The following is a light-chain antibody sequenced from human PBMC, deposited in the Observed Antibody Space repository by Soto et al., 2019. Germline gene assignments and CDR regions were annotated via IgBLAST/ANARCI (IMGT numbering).Light chain of an antibody. Sequence: QSVLTQPASVSGSPGQSITISCTGTSSDVGGYNYVSWYQQHPGKAPKLMIYEVSNRPSGVSNRFSGSKSCNTSSLTISGLQAEDEADYYCSSYTSSRTYVFGTGTKLTVL. CDR3: SSYTSSRTYV. J-gene: IGLJ1*01. CDR1: SSDVGGYNY. V-gene: IGLV2-14*01. CDR2: EVS.